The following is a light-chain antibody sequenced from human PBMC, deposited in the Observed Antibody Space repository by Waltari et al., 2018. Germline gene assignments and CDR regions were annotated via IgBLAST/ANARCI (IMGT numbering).Light chain of an antibody. Sequence: EIVLTQSPGTLSLSPVERATLSCRASQSVSSSYLAWYQQKPGQAPRLLIYGASSRATGIPDRFSGSGSGTDFTLTISRLEPEDFAVYYCQQYGSSPPELTFGGGTKVEIK. CDR1: QSVSSSY. CDR3: QQYGSSPPELT. CDR2: GAS. J-gene: IGKJ4*01. V-gene: IGKV3-20*01.